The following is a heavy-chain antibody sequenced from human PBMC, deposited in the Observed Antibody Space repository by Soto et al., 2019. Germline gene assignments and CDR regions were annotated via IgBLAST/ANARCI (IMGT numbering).Heavy chain of an antibody. Sequence: ASVKVSCEASGYTFTSYAMHWVRQAPGQRLEWMGWINAGNGNTKYSQKFQGRVTITRDTSASTAYMELSSLRSEDTAVYYCARVLGQGFGVVISPHHAFDIWGQGTMVTVSS. V-gene: IGHV1-3*01. J-gene: IGHJ3*02. CDR1: GYTFTSYA. CDR3: ARVLGQGFGVVISPHHAFDI. D-gene: IGHD3-3*01. CDR2: INAGNGNT.